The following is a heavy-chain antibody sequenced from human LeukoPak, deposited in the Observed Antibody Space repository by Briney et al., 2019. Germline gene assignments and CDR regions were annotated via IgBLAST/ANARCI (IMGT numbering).Heavy chain of an antibody. D-gene: IGHD1-1*01. V-gene: IGHV3-74*01. Sequence: PGGSLRLSCAASGFTFSSYWMHWVRQAPGKGLVWVSRINSDGSSTSYADSVKGRFTISRGNAKNTLYLQMNSLRAEDTAVYYCARMEYYYYMDVWGKGTTVTVSS. CDR3: ARMEYYYYMDV. CDR2: INSDGSST. J-gene: IGHJ6*03. CDR1: GFTFSSYW.